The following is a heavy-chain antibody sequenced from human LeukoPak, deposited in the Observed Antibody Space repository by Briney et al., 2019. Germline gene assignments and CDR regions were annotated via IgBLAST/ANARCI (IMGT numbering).Heavy chain of an antibody. CDR3: ARAYRYCSSTSCYSFDY. CDR1: GYTFTSYA. Sequence: GASVKVSCKASGYTFTSYAMHWVRQAPGQRLEWMGWINAGNGNTKYSQKFQGRVTITGDTSASTAYMELSSLRSEDTAVYYCARAYRYCSSTSCYSFDYWGQGTLVTVSS. J-gene: IGHJ4*02. V-gene: IGHV1-3*01. D-gene: IGHD2-2*01. CDR2: INAGNGNT.